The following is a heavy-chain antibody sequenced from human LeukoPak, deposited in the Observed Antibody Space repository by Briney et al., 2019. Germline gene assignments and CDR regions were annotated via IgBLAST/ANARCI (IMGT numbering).Heavy chain of an antibody. Sequence: SETLSLTCTVSGGSISSYYWSWIRQPPGKGLEWIGYIYYSGSTNYNPSLKSRVTISVDTSKNQFSLKLSSVTAADTAVYYCARPYYDFWSGYSLHPDYYYYGMDVWGQGTTVTVSS. D-gene: IGHD3-3*01. J-gene: IGHJ6*02. CDR3: ARPYYDFWSGYSLHPDYYYYGMDV. CDR2: IYYSGST. CDR1: GGSISSYY. V-gene: IGHV4-59*08.